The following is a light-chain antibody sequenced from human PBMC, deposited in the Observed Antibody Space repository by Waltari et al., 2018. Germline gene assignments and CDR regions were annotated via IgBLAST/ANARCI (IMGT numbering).Light chain of an antibody. V-gene: IGLV2-14*01. J-gene: IGLJ2*01. CDR3: SSYTSSSTLV. Sequence: QSALTQPASVSGSPGQSITIPCTGTSSDVGGYTHVSWYQQHPGKAPKLMIYDVSNRPSGVSNRFSGSKSGNTASLTISGLQAEDEADYYCSSYTSSSTLVFGGGTKLTVL. CDR1: SSDVGGYTH. CDR2: DVS.